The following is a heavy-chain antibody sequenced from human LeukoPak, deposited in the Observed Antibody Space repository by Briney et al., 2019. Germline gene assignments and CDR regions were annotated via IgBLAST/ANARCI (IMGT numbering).Heavy chain of an antibody. CDR3: ARQKYSSGWPASYFDY. V-gene: IGHV4-59*08. J-gene: IGHJ4*02. D-gene: IGHD6-19*01. CDR2: IYYSGST. Sequence: SETLSLTSTVSGGSISSYYWSWIRQPPGKGLEWIGYIYYSGSTNYNPSLKSRVTISVDTSKNQFSLKLSSVTAADTAVYYCARQKYSSGWPASYFDYWGQGTLVTVSS. CDR1: GGSISSYY.